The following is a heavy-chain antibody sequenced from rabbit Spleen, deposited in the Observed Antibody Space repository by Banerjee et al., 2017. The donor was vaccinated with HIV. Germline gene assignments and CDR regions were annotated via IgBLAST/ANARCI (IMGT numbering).Heavy chain of an antibody. J-gene: IGHJ3*01. D-gene: IGHD4-1*01. CDR3: TRAIVPWLGLTRLDL. CDR1: GFDLNNYYY. CDR2: IYAAKGST. V-gene: IGHV1S43*01. Sequence: QEHLEESGGGLVKPEGSLTLTCKASGFDLNNYYYMCWVRQAPGKGLEWIGIIYAAKGSTDYASWVNGRFTISSDNAQSTVDLKMTGLTAADTATYFCTRAIVPWLGLTRLDLWGPGTLVTVS.